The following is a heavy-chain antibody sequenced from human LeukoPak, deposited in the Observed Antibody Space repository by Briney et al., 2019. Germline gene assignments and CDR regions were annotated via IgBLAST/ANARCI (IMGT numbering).Heavy chain of an antibody. CDR2: IYTSGST. Sequence: SETLSLTCTVSGGSLSSYYWSWIRQPAGKGLEWIWRIYTSGSTNYNPSLKSRVTMSVDTSKNQFSLKLSSVTAADTAVYYCARGYSSGWYKWFDPWGQGTLVTVSS. J-gene: IGHJ5*02. D-gene: IGHD6-19*01. CDR1: GGSLSSYY. V-gene: IGHV4-4*07. CDR3: ARGYSSGWYKWFDP.